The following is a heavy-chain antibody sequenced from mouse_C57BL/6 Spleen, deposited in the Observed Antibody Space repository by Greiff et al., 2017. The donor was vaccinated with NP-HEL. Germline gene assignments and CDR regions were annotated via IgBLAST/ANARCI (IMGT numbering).Heavy chain of an antibody. D-gene: IGHD1-1*01. J-gene: IGHJ4*01. CDR3: ALYYYGSMDY. Sequence: QVQLQQPGAELVKPGASVKLSCKASGYTFTSYWMQWVKQRPGQGLAWIGEIDPSDSYTNYNQKFKGKATLTVDTSSSTAYMQLSSLTSEDSAVYDCALYYYGSMDYWGQGTSVTVSS. V-gene: IGHV1-50*01. CDR1: GYTFTSYW. CDR2: IDPSDSYT.